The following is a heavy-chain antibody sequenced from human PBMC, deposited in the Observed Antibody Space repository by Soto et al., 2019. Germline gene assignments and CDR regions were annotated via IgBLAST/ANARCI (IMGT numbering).Heavy chain of an antibody. CDR3: ARIRGPIVVVPAANNWFDP. D-gene: IGHD2-2*01. V-gene: IGHV1-69*13. CDR1: GCTFSSYA. J-gene: IGHJ5*02. CDR2: IIPIFGTA. Sequence: GASVKVSCKASGCTFSSYAISWVRQAPGQGLEWMGGIIPIFGTANYAQKFQGRVTITADESTSTAYMELSSLRSEDTAVYYCARIRGPIVVVPAANNWFDPWGQGTLVTVSS.